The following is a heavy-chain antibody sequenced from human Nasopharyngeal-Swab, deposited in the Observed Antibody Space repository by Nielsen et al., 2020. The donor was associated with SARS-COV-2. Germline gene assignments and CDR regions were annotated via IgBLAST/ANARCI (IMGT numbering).Heavy chain of an antibody. CDR2: INAGNGNT. D-gene: IGHD1-26*01. Sequence: ASVKVSCKASGYLLINQALHWVRQAPGQRLEWMGWINAGNGNTKYSQKFQGRVTITRDTSASTAYMELSSLRSEDTAVYYCASIVGATNGMDVWGQGTTVTVS. CDR3: ASIVGATNGMDV. J-gene: IGHJ6*02. CDR1: GYLLINQA. V-gene: IGHV1-3*01.